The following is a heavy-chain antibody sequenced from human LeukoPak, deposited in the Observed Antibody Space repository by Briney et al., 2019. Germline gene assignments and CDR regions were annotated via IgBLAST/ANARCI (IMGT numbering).Heavy chain of an antibody. CDR3: ARQGPHHYDSSGYYYHY. Sequence: SETLSLTCTVSGGSISSYYWSWIRQPPGKGLGWIGYIYYSGSTNYNPSLKSRVTISVDTSKNQFSLKLSSVTAADTAVYYCARQGPHHYDSSGYYYHYWGQGTLVTVSS. CDR1: GGSISSYY. J-gene: IGHJ4*02. V-gene: IGHV4-59*01. CDR2: IYYSGST. D-gene: IGHD3-22*01.